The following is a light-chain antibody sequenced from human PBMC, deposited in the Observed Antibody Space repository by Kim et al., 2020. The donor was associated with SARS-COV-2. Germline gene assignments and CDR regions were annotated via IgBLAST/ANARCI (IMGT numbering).Light chain of an antibody. CDR3: QQYNNWPFT. Sequence: VSPGERATLSGRASRSVSSNLAWYQQKPGQAPRLLIYGASTRATGIPARFSGSGSGTEFTLTISSLQSEDFAVYYCQQYNNWPFTFGQGTKVDIK. CDR2: GAS. J-gene: IGKJ1*01. V-gene: IGKV3-15*01. CDR1: RSVSSN.